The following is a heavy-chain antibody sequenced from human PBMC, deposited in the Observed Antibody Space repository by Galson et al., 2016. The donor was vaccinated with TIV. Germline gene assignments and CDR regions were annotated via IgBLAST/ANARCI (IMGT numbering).Heavy chain of an antibody. V-gene: IGHV1-69*02. Sequence: SVKVSCKASGGTFSSFTISWVRQAPGQGLEWMGRIIPIFGIANYAQKFQGRLSIIANKSTSTAYMEMSSLRSEDTAVYYCAGGHEGDSWSGAYRVGYYNFMDVWGKGTTVTVSS. CDR2: IIPIFGIA. J-gene: IGHJ6*03. CDR3: AGGHEGDSWSGAYRVGYYNFMDV. D-gene: IGHD3-3*01. CDR1: GGTFSSFT.